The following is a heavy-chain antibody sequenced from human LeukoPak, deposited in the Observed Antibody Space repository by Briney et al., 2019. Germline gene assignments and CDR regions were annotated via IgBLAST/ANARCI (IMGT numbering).Heavy chain of an antibody. CDR1: GFTFDAYA. D-gene: IGHD6-13*01. V-gene: IGHV3-9*01. CDR2: ISWNSGSI. J-gene: IGHJ4*02. Sequence: GGSLRLSCAASGFTFDAYAMHWVRQAPGKGLEWVSGISWNSGSIGYADSVKGRFTISRDNAKNSLYLQMNSLRAEDTALYYCAKDIGIAAAGTFDYWGQGTLVTVSS. CDR3: AKDIGIAAAGTFDY.